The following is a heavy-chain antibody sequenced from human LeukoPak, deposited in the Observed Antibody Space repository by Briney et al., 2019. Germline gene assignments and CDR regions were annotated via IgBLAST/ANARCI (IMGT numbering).Heavy chain of an antibody. J-gene: IGHJ5*02. CDR2: IYYSGST. CDR3: ARTRYEMATINWFDP. Sequence: KPSETLSLXCTVSGGSISSSSYYWGWIRQPPGKGLEWIGSIYYSGSTYYNPSLKSRVTISVDTSKNQFSLKLSSVTAADTAVYYCARTRYEMATINWFDPWGQGTLVTVSS. V-gene: IGHV4-39*01. D-gene: IGHD5-24*01. CDR1: GGSISSSSYY.